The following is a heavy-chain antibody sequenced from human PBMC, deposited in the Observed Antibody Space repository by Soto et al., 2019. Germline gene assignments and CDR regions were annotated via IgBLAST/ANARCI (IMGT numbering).Heavy chain of an antibody. CDR2: INGYNGNT. CDR1: GYTFSRSG. CDR3: ARMGDVPYYYYGMDV. D-gene: IGHD3-16*01. V-gene: IGHV1-18*01. Sequence: QVQLVQSGAXVXXPGASVKVSCKASGYTFSRSGISWVRQAPGQGLEWMGWINGYNGNTNYTQKMQGRITMTTDTPTSTADMELRSLRSDDTAVYYCARMGDVPYYYYGMDVWGQGTTVIVSS. J-gene: IGHJ6*02.